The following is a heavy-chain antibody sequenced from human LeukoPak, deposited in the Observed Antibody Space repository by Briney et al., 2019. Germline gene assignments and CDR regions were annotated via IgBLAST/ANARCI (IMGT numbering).Heavy chain of an antibody. CDR1: GYTFTNSY. Sequence: GASVNVSCKASGYTFTNSYMHWVRQAPGQGLEWMGMISPSGGSTTYPQKFQGRVTMTRDTSTTTVYMELSSLRSEDTAVYYCARTRSFDYWGQGTLVTVSS. CDR3: ARTRSFDY. V-gene: IGHV1-46*01. J-gene: IGHJ4*02. CDR2: ISPSGGST.